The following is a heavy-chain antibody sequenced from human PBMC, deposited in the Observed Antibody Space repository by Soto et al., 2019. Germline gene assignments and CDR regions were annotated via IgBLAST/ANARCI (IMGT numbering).Heavy chain of an antibody. V-gene: IGHV1-69*13. CDR2: IIPISGTT. D-gene: IGHD2-15*01. CDR1: GGTFSTHA. Sequence: SVKVSCKASGGTFSTHAIIWVRQAPGHGLEWMGGIIPISGTTYYTQKFQGRVTVTADEPTSTAFMELSSLKSEDTAVFYCARGYCSGGNCYSGMDVWGQGTMVTVSS. J-gene: IGHJ6*02. CDR3: ARGYCSGGNCYSGMDV.